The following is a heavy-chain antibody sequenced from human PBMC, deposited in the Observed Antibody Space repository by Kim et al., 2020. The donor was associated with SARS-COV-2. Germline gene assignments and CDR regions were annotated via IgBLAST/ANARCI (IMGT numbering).Heavy chain of an antibody. CDR1: GFTFSSYG. Sequence: GGSLRLSCAASGFTFSSYGMHWVRQAPGKGLEWVAVIVFDGSNKYYADSVRGRFTISRDDSKNTVYLQMNSLRGEDTAVYYCAKDRRGTLSFVYWGQGTLVTVSS. CDR3: AKDRRGTLSFVY. CDR2: IVFDGSNK. J-gene: IGHJ4*02. V-gene: IGHV3-30*18.